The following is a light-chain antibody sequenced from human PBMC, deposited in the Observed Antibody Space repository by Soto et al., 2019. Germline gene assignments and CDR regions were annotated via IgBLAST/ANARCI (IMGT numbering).Light chain of an antibody. CDR3: QHYNSYSEA. J-gene: IGKJ1*01. V-gene: IGKV3-20*01. Sequence: EIVLTQAPGTLPLSPGERATLSCRASHSVSSYSLAWYQKKPGKAPRLLIYGASSRAAGIPDRFSGSGSGTDFTLTISSLQPDDFATYYCQHYNSYSEAFGQGTKVDIK. CDR1: HSVSSYS. CDR2: GAS.